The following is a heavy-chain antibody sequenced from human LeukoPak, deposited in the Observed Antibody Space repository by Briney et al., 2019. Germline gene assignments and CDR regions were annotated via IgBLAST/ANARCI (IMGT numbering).Heavy chain of an antibody. Sequence: GGSLRLSCAASGFTFSNYWINWVRQAPGKGLEWVANINQDGSEKYYVDSVKGRFTISRDNAKDSLYLQMSSLRAGDTAVYYCARTYRNGDKFCSVYWGQGTLVTVSS. CDR3: ARTYRNGDKFCSVY. J-gene: IGHJ4*02. CDR1: GFTFSNYW. D-gene: IGHD5-24*01. V-gene: IGHV3-7*01. CDR2: INQDGSEK.